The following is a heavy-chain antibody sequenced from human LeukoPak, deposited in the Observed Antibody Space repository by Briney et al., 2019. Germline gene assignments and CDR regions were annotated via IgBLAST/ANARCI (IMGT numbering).Heavy chain of an antibody. CDR3: ARDKEAVAVYYFDY. V-gene: IGHV3-33*01. CDR1: GFTFSSYG. D-gene: IGHD6-19*01. CDR2: IWYDGSNK. Sequence: PGGSLRLSCAASGFTFSSYGMHWVRQAPGKGLEGVAVIWYDGSNKYYADSVKGRFTISRDNSKNTLYLQMNSLRAEDTAVYYCARDKEAVAVYYFDYWGQGTLVTVSS. J-gene: IGHJ4*02.